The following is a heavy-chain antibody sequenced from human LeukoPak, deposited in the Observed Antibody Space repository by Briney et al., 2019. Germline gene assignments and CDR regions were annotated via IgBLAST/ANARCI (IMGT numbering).Heavy chain of an antibody. CDR2: ISAYNGNT. CDR1: GYTFTSYG. J-gene: IGHJ1*01. V-gene: IGHV1-18*01. D-gene: IGHD4-17*01. Sequence: ASVKVSCKASGYTFTSYGISWVRQAPGQGLEWMGWISAYNGNTNYAQKLQGRVTMTTDTSTSTAYMELRSLRSDDTAVYYCARDLSTVTTVHGQFQHWGQGTLVTVSS. CDR3: ARDLSTVTTVHGQFQH.